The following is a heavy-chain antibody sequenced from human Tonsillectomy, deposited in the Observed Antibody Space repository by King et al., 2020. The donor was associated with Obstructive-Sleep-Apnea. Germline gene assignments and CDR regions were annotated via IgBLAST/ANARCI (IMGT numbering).Heavy chain of an antibody. CDR1: GFTVSSNY. J-gene: IGHJ4*02. CDR3: ARDVAVAARGY. CDR2: IYSGGST. D-gene: IGHD6-19*01. Sequence: QLVHSGGGLVQPGGSLRLSCAVAGFTVSSNYMSWGRQAPGKGLELVSVIYSGGSTYYARSVKGRFTISSDNSKNTLYLQMNSLRAEDTAVYYCARDVAVAARGYWGQGTLVTVSS. V-gene: IGHV3-66*01.